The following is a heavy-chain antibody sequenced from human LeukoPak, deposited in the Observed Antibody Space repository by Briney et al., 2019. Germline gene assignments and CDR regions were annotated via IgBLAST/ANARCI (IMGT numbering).Heavy chain of an antibody. Sequence: SETLSLTCAVYGGSFSGYYWSWIRQPPGKGLEWIGEINHSGSTNYNPSLKSRVTISVDTSKNQFSLKLSSVTAADTAVYYCARGLLSPNFWTGYSARSYYFDYWGQGTLVTVSS. J-gene: IGHJ4*02. CDR1: GGSFSGYY. CDR3: ARGLLSPNFWTGYSARSYYFDY. V-gene: IGHV4-34*01. D-gene: IGHD3/OR15-3a*01. CDR2: INHSGST.